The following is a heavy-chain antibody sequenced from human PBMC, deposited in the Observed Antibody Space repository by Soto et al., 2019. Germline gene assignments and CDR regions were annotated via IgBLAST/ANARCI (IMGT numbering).Heavy chain of an antibody. J-gene: IGHJ4*02. Sequence: SETLSLTCTVSGGSISGSYWSWIRQTPGKVLEWVGYIHYSGSTNYNPSLKSRVTISVDTSKNQFSLKLSSVTAADTAVYYCARAHATSSGYLYYFDYWGQGTLVTVSS. CDR1: GGSISGSY. CDR2: IHYSGST. V-gene: IGHV4-59*08. D-gene: IGHD3-22*01. CDR3: ARAHATSSGYLYYFDY.